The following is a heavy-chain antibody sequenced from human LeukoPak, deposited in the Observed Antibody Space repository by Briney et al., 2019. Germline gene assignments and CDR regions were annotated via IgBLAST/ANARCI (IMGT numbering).Heavy chain of an antibody. Sequence: PGGSLRLSCAASGFTFSSYAMSWVRQAPGKGLEWVSAISGSDGSTYYADSVKGRFTISRDNSKNTLYLQMNSLRVEDTAVYYCARDRVPLYYFDYWGQGTLVTVSS. CDR1: GFTFSSYA. J-gene: IGHJ4*02. CDR2: ISGSDGST. CDR3: ARDRVPLYYFDY. D-gene: IGHD3-10*01. V-gene: IGHV3-23*01.